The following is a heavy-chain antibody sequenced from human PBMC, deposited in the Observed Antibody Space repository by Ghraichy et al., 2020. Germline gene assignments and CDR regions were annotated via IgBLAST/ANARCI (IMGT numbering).Heavy chain of an antibody. Sequence: SGPTLVKPTETLTLTCTVSGFSLSNARMGVSWIRQPPGKALEWLAHIFSNDEKSYSTSLKSRLTISKDTSKSQVVLTMTNMDPVDTATYYCARIDDFWSGYYTYYYYGMDVWGQGTTVTVSS. CDR1: GFSLSNARMG. D-gene: IGHD3-3*01. V-gene: IGHV2-26*01. CDR2: IFSNDEK. J-gene: IGHJ6*02. CDR3: ARIDDFWSGYYTYYYYGMDV.